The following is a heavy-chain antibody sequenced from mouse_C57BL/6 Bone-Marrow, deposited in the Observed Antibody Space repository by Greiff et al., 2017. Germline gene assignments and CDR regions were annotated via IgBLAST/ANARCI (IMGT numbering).Heavy chain of an antibody. CDR2: ISSKSSNYAT. D-gene: IGHD2-1*01. V-gene: IGHV10-3*01. Sequence: EVKLVESGGGLVQPKGSLKLSCAASGFTFNTYAMHWVRQAPGKGLEWVARISSKSSNYATYYADSVKDRFTISRDDSQSMLYLQMNNLKTEDTAMYYCVRGNQRFAYWGQGTLVTVSA. CDR3: VRGNQRFAY. CDR1: GFTFNTYA. J-gene: IGHJ3*01.